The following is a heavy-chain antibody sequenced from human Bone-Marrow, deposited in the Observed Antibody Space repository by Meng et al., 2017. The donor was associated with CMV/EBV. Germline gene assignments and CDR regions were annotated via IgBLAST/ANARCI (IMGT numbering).Heavy chain of an antibody. Sequence: SVKVSCKASGGTFSSYTISWVRQAPGQGLEWMGRIIPILGIANYAQKFQGRVTITADKSTSTAYMELSRLRSDDTAVYYCARDPIFGVVPANWFDPWGQGTLVTVSS. D-gene: IGHD3-3*01. CDR1: GGTFSSYT. CDR3: ARDPIFGVVPANWFDP. CDR2: IIPILGIA. J-gene: IGHJ5*02. V-gene: IGHV1-69*04.